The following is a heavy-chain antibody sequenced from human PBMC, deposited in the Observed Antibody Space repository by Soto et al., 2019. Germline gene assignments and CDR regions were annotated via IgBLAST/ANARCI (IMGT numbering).Heavy chain of an antibody. J-gene: IGHJ6*02. CDR2: IYPGDSDT. Sequence: GESLKISCKGSGYSFTSYWIGWVRQMPGKGLEWMGIIYPGDSDTRYSPSFQGQVTISADKSISTAYLQWSSLKASDTAMYYCAGTSSSSRFYYYGMDVWGQGTTVTV. V-gene: IGHV5-51*01. CDR3: AGTSSSSRFYYYGMDV. D-gene: IGHD6-6*01. CDR1: GYSFTSYW.